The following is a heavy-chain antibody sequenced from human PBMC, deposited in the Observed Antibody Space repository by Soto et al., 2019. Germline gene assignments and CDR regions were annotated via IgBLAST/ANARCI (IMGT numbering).Heavy chain of an antibody. CDR2: IYSGGST. D-gene: IGHD2-8*01. Sequence: PGGSLRLSCAAAGFTVSSNYMSWVGQAPGKGLEWGPVIYSGGSTYYADSVKGRFTISRDNSKNRLYLQMNSLRAEDTAVYYCARESGGDCTNGVCYTHDAFDVWGEGTMVSVAS. J-gene: IGHJ3*01. CDR3: ARESGGDCTNGVCYTHDAFDV. CDR1: GFTVSSNY. V-gene: IGHV3-66*01.